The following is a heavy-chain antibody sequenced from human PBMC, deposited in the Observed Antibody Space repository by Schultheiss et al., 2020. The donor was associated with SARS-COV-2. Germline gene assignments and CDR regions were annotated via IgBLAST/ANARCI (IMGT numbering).Heavy chain of an antibody. Sequence: SETLSLTCTVSGYSISSGYYWGWIRQPPGKGLEWIGSIYHSGSTYYNPSLKSRVTISVDTSKNQFSLKLSSVTAADTAVYYCARGYGGNNKGLYYFDYWGQGTLVTVSS. D-gene: IGHD4-23*01. CDR2: IYHSGST. V-gene: IGHV4-38-2*02. CDR3: ARGYGGNNKGLYYFDY. J-gene: IGHJ4*02. CDR1: GYSISSGYY.